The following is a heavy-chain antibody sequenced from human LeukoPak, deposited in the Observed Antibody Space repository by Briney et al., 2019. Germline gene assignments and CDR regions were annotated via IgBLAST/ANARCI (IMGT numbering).Heavy chain of an antibody. CDR1: GFTVSSNY. V-gene: IGHV3-53*01. CDR2: IYSGGST. CDR3: AREGYYYDSSGRFDY. Sequence: PGGSLRLSCAASGFTVSSNYMSWVRQAPGKGLEWVSVIYSGGSTYYADSVKGRFTISRDNSKNTLYPQMNSLRAEDTAVYYCAREGYYYDSSGRFDYWGQGTLVTVSS. D-gene: IGHD3-22*01. J-gene: IGHJ4*02.